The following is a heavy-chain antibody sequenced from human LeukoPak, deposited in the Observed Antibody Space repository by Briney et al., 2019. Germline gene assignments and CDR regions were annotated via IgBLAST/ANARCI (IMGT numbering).Heavy chain of an antibody. D-gene: IGHD3-3*01. CDR2: INHSGST. V-gene: IGHV4-34*01. CDR3: ARVPRGVYDFWSGYFVYDY. J-gene: IGHJ4*02. Sequence: SETLSLTCAVYGGSFSGYYWSWIRQPPGKGLEWIGEINHSGSTNCNPSLKSRVTISVDTSKNQFSLKLSSVTAADTAVYYCARVPRGVYDFWSGYFVYDYWGQGTLVTVSS. CDR1: GGSFSGYY.